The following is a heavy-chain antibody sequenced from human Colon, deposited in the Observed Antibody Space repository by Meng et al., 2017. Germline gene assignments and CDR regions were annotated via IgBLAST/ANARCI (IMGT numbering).Heavy chain of an antibody. CDR3: TRDNDVNSHFSQFDY. J-gene: IGHJ4*02. CDR2: IWYDGSKK. CDR1: GFIFSNYG. Sequence: GESLKISCAASGFIFSNYGMHWVRQAPGKGLEWVAVIWYDGSKKYYADSVKGRFTISRDYSKNTVFLQMNTLRADDTAVYYCTRDNDVNSHFSQFDYWGQGTRVTVSS. D-gene: IGHD2-8*01. V-gene: IGHV3-33*01.